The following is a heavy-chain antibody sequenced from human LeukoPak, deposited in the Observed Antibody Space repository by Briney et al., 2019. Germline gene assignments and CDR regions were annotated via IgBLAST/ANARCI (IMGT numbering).Heavy chain of an antibody. D-gene: IGHD6-13*01. CDR2: ISGDGGST. J-gene: IGHJ3*02. CDR3: AKPYSSSPLDAFDI. CDR1: GFTFDDYA. V-gene: IGHV3-43*02. Sequence: QPGGSLRLSCAASGFTFDDYAMHWVRQAPGKGLEWVSLISGDGGSTYYADSVNGRFTISRDNSKNSLYLQMNSLRTEDTALYYCAKPYSSSPLDAFDIWGQGTMVTVSS.